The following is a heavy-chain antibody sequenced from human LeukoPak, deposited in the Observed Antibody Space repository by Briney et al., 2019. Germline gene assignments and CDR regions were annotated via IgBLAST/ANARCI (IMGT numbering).Heavy chain of an antibody. Sequence: SETLSLTCTVSGGSISSYYWSWIRQPPGKGLEWIGYIYYSGSTNYNPPLKSRVTISVDTSKNQFSLKLSSVTAADTAVYYCARALVPTYYDFWSGYRDYGMDVWGQGTTVTVSS. CDR1: GGSISSYY. V-gene: IGHV4-59*01. CDR3: ARALVPTYYDFWSGYRDYGMDV. CDR2: IYYSGST. D-gene: IGHD3-3*01. J-gene: IGHJ6*02.